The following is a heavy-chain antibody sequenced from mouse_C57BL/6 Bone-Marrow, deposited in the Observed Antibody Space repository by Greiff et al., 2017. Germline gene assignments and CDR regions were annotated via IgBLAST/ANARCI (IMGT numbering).Heavy chain of an antibody. J-gene: IGHJ1*03. V-gene: IGHV1-55*01. D-gene: IGHD2-5*01. Sequence: QVQLQPPGAELVKPGASVKMSCKASGYTFTSYWITWVKQRPGQGLEWIGDIYPGSGSTNYNEKFKSKATLTVDTSSSTAYMQLSSLTSDDAAVYYCAIPYYSNSWYFDVWGTGTTFTVSS. CDR2: IYPGSGST. CDR3: AIPYYSNSWYFDV. CDR1: GYTFTSYW.